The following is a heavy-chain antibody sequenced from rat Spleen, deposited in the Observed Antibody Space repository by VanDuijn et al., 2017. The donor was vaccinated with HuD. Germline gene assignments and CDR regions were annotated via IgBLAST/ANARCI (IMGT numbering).Heavy chain of an antibody. CDR3: ASRTGNWFAY. D-gene: IGHD5-1*01. CDR2: IIYDGSST. J-gene: IGHJ3*01. V-gene: IGHV5-17*01. CDR1: GFTFSDYA. Sequence: EVQLVESGGGLVQPGNSLKLSCAASGFTFSDYAMAWVRQSPKKGLEWVATIIYDGSSTYYRDSVKGRFTISRDNAKSTLYLQMDSLRSEDTATYYCASRTGNWFAYWGQGTLVTVSS.